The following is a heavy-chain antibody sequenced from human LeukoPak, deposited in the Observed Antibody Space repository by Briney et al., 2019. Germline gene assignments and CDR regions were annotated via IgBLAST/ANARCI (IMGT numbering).Heavy chain of an antibody. CDR2: VYDIGST. J-gene: IGHJ4*02. V-gene: IGHV4-59*11. D-gene: IGHD3-16*01. CDR3: ARGGVLKSVDY. Sequence: SETLSLTCTVSGGSIGSHYWTWIRQTPGKGLEWIGYVYDIGSTKYNPSLTSRVTISVDTSKTQFSLRLSSVTAADTAVYYCARGGVLKSVDYWGQGTLVAVSS. CDR1: GGSIGSHY.